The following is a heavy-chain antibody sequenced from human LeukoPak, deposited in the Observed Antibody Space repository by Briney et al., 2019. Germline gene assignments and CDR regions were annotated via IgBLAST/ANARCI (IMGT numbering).Heavy chain of an antibody. Sequence: PGGSLRLSCAASXXXXXXXXXXXGXXXXXXXXXXVXAIRRSGGNPYYAGSVKGRFTISRDHSKTALFLQMKSLRVEDTAIYYCAEGQELDDGVFDSWGKGPLVTVSS. CDR1: XXXXXXXX. CDR2: IRRSGGNP. V-gene: IGHV3-23*01. J-gene: IGHJ4*02. D-gene: IGHD1-1*01. CDR3: AEGQELDDGVFDS.